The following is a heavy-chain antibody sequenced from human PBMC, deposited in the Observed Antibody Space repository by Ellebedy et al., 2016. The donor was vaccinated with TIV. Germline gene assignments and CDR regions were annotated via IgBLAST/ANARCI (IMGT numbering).Heavy chain of an antibody. CDR2: VYYSGSP. V-gene: IGHV4-39*01. Sequence: MPSETLSLTCSISGCSVSSTRYYRACIRQPPGKGLAYIWSVYYSGSPYYNPSFKSRVTLSADTSKNQFSLNLRTVTGVDTAVYYCARTDPWQPIDDWGQGILVSVSS. J-gene: IGHJ4*02. D-gene: IGHD2-21*02. CDR3: ARTDPWQPIDD. CDR1: GCSVSSTRYY.